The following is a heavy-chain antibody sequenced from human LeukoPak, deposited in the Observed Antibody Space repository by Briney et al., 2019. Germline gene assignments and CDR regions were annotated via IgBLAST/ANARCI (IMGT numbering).Heavy chain of an antibody. V-gene: IGHV3-15*01. CDR1: GFPFSNAW. CDR3: TTIPPVNYYDSSGYYYLRDY. J-gene: IGHJ4*02. D-gene: IGHD3-22*01. CDR2: IKRKTDGVTT. Sequence: PGGALLLSCAAPGFPFSNAWMSWVRPAPGKGLEWVGRIKRKTDGVTTDYAAPVKGRFTISRDDSKNTLYLQMNSLKTEDTAVYYCTTIPPVNYYDSSGYYYLRDYWGQGTLVTVSS.